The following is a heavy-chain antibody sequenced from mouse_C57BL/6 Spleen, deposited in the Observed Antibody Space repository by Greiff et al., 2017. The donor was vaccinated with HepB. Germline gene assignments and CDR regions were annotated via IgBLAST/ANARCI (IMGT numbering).Heavy chain of an antibody. CDR1: GYAFSSYW. Sequence: VKLLASGAELVKPGASVKISCKASGYAFSSYWMNWVKQRPGQGLEWIGQLYPGDGDTNYNGKFKGKATLTADKSSSTAYMQLSSLTSEDSAVYFCARYGVYYFDYWGKGTTLTVSS. CDR3: ARYGVYYFDY. V-gene: IGHV1-80*01. CDR2: LYPGDGDT. D-gene: IGHD1-1*02. J-gene: IGHJ2*01.